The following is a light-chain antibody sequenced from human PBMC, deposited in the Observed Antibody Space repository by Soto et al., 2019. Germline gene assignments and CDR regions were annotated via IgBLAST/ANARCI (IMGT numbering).Light chain of an antibody. J-gene: IGKJ1*01. CDR2: ATS. Sequence: EIVLTQSPGTLSLFPGERATFSCRTSQSISATYLAWYQQKPGQAPRLLIYATSSRATGIPDRFSGSGSRTDFTLTIIRLEPDDSAVYYCQQYASLPRTFGQGTKVEI. V-gene: IGKV3-20*01. CDR1: QSISATY. CDR3: QQYASLPRT.